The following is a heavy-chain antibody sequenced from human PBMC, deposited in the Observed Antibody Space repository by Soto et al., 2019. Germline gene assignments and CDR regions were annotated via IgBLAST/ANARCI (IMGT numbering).Heavy chain of an antibody. Sequence: LRLSCAASGFTFSSYGIHWVRQAPGKGLEWVAVIWYDGSNKNYADSVKGRFTISRDNSKNTLFLQMNSLRAEDTAVYYCARAYYDSRGYYYPLDYWGQGTLVTVSS. D-gene: IGHD3-22*01. CDR2: IWYDGSNK. J-gene: IGHJ4*02. CDR3: ARAYYDSRGYYYPLDY. V-gene: IGHV3-33*01. CDR1: GFTFSSYG.